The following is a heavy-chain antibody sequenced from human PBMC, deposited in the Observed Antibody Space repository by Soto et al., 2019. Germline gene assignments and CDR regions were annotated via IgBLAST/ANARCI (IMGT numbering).Heavy chain of an antibody. Sequence: GESLKISCKGSGYSFTSYWIGWVRQMPGKGLEWMGIIYPGDSDTRYSPSFQGQVTISADKSISTAYLQWSSLKASDTAMYYCARHDDGGSGYYNYYYYYGMDVWGQGTTVTVSS. CDR1: GYSFTSYW. V-gene: IGHV5-51*01. CDR3: ARHDDGGSGYYNYYYYYGMDV. CDR2: IYPGDSDT. D-gene: IGHD3-3*01. J-gene: IGHJ6*02.